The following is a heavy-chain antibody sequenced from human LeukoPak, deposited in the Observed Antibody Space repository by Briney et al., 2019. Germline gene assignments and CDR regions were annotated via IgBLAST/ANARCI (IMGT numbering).Heavy chain of an antibody. CDR2: ITPFNGNT. Sequence: SVKVSCKASGYTFTYRYLHWVRQAPGQALEWMGWITPFNGNTNYAQKFQDRVTITRDRSMSTAYMELSSLRSEDTAMYYCASEGGATRAFDYWGQGTLVTVSS. D-gene: IGHD1-26*01. CDR3: ASEGGATRAFDY. CDR1: GYTFTYRY. J-gene: IGHJ4*02. V-gene: IGHV1-45*02.